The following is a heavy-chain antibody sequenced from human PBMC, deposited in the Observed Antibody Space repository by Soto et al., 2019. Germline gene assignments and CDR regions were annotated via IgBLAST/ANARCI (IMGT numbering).Heavy chain of an antibody. J-gene: IGHJ3*02. Sequence: SVKVSCKASGGTFSSYRINWVRQAPGQGLEWVGGIVPIFGTANYAQKFQGRVTITADKSTSTAYMELSSLRSEDTAVYYCARDRRDGSDDAFDIWGQGTMVTVSS. CDR3: ARDRRDGSDDAFDI. CDR1: GGTFSSYR. D-gene: IGHD5-12*01. CDR2: IVPIFGTA. V-gene: IGHV1-69*06.